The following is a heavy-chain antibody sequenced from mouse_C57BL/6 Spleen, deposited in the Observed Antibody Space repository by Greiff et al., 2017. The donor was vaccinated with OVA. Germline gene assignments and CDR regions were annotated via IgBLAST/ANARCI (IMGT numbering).Heavy chain of an antibody. D-gene: IGHD1-1*01. CDR1: GYAFTTYL. Sequence: VQLQESGAELVRPGTSVKVSCKASGYAFTTYLIEWVKQRLGQGLEWIGVINPGSGGTNYNEKFKGKATLTADKSSSTAYMQLSSLTSEDSAVYFCARSHYYGSSYDVWGQGTTLTVSS. J-gene: IGHJ2*01. CDR2: INPGSGGT. CDR3: ARSHYYGSSYDV. V-gene: IGHV1-54*01.